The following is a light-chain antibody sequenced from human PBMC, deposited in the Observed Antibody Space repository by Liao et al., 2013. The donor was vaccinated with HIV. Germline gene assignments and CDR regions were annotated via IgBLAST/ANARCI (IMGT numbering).Light chain of an antibody. Sequence: SYEVTQPASVSVSPGQTATITCSGDKLGDKSVCWYQQRPGQSPVLVIYQDRKRPSGMPERFSGSNSGNTATLTISGTQPMDEADFYCQAWDSSTYVFGPGTRVTVL. J-gene: IGLJ1*01. CDR2: QDR. CDR1: KLGDKS. V-gene: IGLV3-1*01. CDR3: QAWDSSTYV.